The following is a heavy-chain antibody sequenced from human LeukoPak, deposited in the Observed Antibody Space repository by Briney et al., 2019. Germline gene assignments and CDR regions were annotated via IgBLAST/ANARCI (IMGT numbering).Heavy chain of an antibody. Sequence: PGGSLRPSCAASGFTLTSYATGWVSQAPGKGLEWVSAISGRGGSTYHADSVKGRFTISRDSSKDTLYLQMNSLRAEDTAVYYCASPPLLRYFGWNHLGWSFDYWGQGTLVTVSS. CDR3: ASPPLLRYFGWNHLGWSFDY. V-gene: IGHV3-23*01. CDR1: GFTLTSYA. CDR2: ISGRGGST. D-gene: IGHD3-9*01. J-gene: IGHJ4*02.